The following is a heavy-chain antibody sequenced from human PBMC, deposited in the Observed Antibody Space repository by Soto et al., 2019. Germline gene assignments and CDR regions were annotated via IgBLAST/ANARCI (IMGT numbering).Heavy chain of an antibody. CDR3: ARRRIAVASGPVFDY. J-gene: IGHJ4*02. CDR2: INPNSGGT. D-gene: IGHD6-19*01. V-gene: IGHV1-2*02. Sequence: ASVKVSCKASGYTFTGYYMHWVRQAPGQGLEWMGWINPNSGGTNYAQKFQGRVTMTRDTSISTAYMELSRLRSDGTAVYYCARRRIAVASGPVFDYWGQGTLVTVSS. CDR1: GYTFTGYY.